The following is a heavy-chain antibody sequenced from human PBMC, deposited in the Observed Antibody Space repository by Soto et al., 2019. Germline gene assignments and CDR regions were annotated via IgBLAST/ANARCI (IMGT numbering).Heavy chain of an antibody. CDR1: GLTVSSNY. CDR2: LYSGGST. V-gene: IGHV3-53*02. D-gene: IGHD3-10*01. CDR3: ARDRPGDEGDAFDI. Sequence: EVQLVETGGGLIQPGGSLRLSCVASGLTVSSNYMNWVRHAPGKGLEWVSVLYSGGSTHYAGSVKGRFIISRDNSKNTLYLQMNSLRAEDTAVYYCARDRPGDEGDAFDIWGHGTMVTVSS. J-gene: IGHJ3*02.